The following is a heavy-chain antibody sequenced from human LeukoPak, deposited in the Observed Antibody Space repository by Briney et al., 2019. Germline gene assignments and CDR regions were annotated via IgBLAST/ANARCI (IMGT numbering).Heavy chain of an antibody. D-gene: IGHD3-22*01. Sequence: GGSLRLSCAASGFSFDDYVMHWVRQVPGKGLEWVSGISWNSGSIGYADSVKGRFTTSRDNAKNSLYLQMNSLRAEDTAVYYCARVGDETDSSGYYLDYWGQGTLVTVSS. J-gene: IGHJ4*02. CDR3: ARVGDETDSSGYYLDY. CDR1: GFSFDDYV. V-gene: IGHV3-9*01. CDR2: ISWNSGSI.